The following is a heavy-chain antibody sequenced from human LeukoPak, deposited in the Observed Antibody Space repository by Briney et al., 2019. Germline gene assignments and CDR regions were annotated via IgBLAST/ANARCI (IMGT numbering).Heavy chain of an antibody. V-gene: IGHV1-8*01. D-gene: IGHD3-22*01. CDR1: GYTFTSYD. J-gene: IGHJ4*02. CDR2: MNPNSGNT. Sequence: ASVKVSCKASGYTFTSYDINWVRQATGQGLEWMGWMNPNSGNTGYAQKFQGRVTMTRNTSISTAYMELSSLRSEDTAVYYCARGNVGGYYYDSSGYTVHNDYWGQGTLVTVSS. CDR3: ARGNVGGYYYDSSGYTVHNDY.